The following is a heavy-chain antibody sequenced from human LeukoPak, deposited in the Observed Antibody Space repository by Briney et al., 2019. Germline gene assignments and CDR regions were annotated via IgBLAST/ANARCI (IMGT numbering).Heavy chain of an antibody. CDR3: ARDLRSGSYLNWFDP. V-gene: IGHV4-38-2*02. Sequence: SETLSLTCAVTGYSISYGYYWGWIRQPPGKGLEWIGSIYHNGSTYYNPSLKSRVTISVDTSKNQFSLNLGSVTAADTAVYYCARDLRSGSYLNWFDPWGQGTLVTVSS. D-gene: IGHD3-10*01. CDR1: GYSISYGYY. J-gene: IGHJ5*02. CDR2: IYHNGST.